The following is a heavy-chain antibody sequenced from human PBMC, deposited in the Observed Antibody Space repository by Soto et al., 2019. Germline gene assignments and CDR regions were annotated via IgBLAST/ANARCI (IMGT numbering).Heavy chain of an antibody. CDR3: ASIVEMASYNWFDP. J-gene: IGHJ5*02. CDR1: GFTFSSYW. D-gene: IGHD2-15*01. CDR2: IKQDGSEK. V-gene: IGHV3-7*01. Sequence: QTGGSLRLSCAASGFTFSSYWMSWVRQAPGKGLEWVANIKQDGSEKYYVDSVKGRFTISRDNAKNSLYLQMNSLRAEDTAVYYCASIVEMASYNWFDPWGQGTLVTVSS.